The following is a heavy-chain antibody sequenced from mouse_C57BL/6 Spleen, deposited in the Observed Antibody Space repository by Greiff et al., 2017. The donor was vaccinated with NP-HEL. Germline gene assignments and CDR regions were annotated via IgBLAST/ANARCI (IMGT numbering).Heavy chain of an antibody. CDR2: ISSGSSTI. CDR3: ARLAWFAY. V-gene: IGHV5-17*01. J-gene: IGHJ3*01. Sequence: EVHLVESGGGLVKPGGSLKLSCAASGFTFSDYGMHWVRQAPEKGLEWVAYISSGSSTIYYADTVKGRFTISRDNATNTLFLKMTSLRSEDTAMYYCARLAWFAYWGQGTLVTVSA. CDR1: GFTFSDYG.